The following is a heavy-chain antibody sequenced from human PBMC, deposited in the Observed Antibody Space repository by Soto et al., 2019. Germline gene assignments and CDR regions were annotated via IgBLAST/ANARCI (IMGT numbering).Heavy chain of an antibody. V-gene: IGHV1-69*02. Sequence: QVQLVQSGAEVKKPGSSVKVSCEASGGTFSSYSFSWVRQAPGQGLEWMGRVIPILGMANYAQKFQGRVTSTADKATSTVYMELSSLGSADTAVYYCARGGAVVVPGAVDRHNWFDPWGQGTLVTVSS. D-gene: IGHD2-2*01. CDR3: ARGGAVVVPGAVDRHNWFDP. CDR1: GGTFSSYS. J-gene: IGHJ5*02. CDR2: VIPILGMA.